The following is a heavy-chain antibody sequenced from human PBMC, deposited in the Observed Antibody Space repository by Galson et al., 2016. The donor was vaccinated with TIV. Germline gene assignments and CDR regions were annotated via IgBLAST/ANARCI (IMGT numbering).Heavy chain of an antibody. J-gene: IGHJ4*02. V-gene: IGHV4-34*08. CDR2: INHTGTT. CDR1: GFTFSNYA. Sequence: LRLSCAASGFTFSNYALSWLRQAPGKGLEWIGEINHTGTTNYNPSLKRRVTMSVDTSKNQISLKLRSVSAADTAVYYCARIPTIWKSYIYIGSHWGQRTLVTASS. CDR3: ARIPTIWKSYIYIGSH. D-gene: IGHD3-10*01.